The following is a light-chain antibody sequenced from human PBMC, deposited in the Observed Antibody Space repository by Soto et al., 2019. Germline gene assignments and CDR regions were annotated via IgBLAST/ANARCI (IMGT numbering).Light chain of an antibody. V-gene: IGKV3D-20*01. Sequence: EIVLTQSPGTLSLSPGERATLSCRASQSVSSSYLAWYQQKPGLAPRLLIFDASRRATGIPDRFSGSGSGTDFTLTISRLEPEDFAVYYCQQYGSSPSTFGQGTKVDIK. CDR1: QSVSSSY. CDR2: DAS. J-gene: IGKJ1*01. CDR3: QQYGSSPST.